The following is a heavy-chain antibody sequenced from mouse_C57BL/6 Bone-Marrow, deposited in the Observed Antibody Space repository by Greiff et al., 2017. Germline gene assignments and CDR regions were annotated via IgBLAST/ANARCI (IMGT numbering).Heavy chain of an antibody. CDR1: GFSLTSYC. Sequence: VKLVESGPGLVQPSQSLSITCTVSGFSLTSYCVHWVRQSPGKGLEWLGVIWRGGSTDYNAAFMSRLSITKVYSKSQIFFKMNSQQADDTAIYYCAKHGRWDYFDYWGQGTTLIVSA. CDR2: IWRGGST. J-gene: IGHJ2*01. V-gene: IGHV2-5*01. CDR3: AKHGRWDYFDY. D-gene: IGHD1-1*01.